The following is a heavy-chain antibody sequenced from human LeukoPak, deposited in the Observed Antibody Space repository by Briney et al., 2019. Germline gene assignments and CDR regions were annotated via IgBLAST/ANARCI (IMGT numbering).Heavy chain of an antibody. D-gene: IGHD3-3*01. V-gene: IGHV1-69*05. CDR1: VGTFSSYA. CDR2: IIPIFGTA. J-gene: IGHJ6*03. CDR3: ASQNYDFWSGYRPVEYYYYYMDV. Sequence: SVKVSCKASVGTFSSYAISWVRQAPGQGLEWIGRIIPIFGTANYAQKFQGRVTITTDESTSTAYMELSSLRSEDTAVYYCASQNYDFWSGYRPVEYYYYYMDVWGKGTTVTVSS.